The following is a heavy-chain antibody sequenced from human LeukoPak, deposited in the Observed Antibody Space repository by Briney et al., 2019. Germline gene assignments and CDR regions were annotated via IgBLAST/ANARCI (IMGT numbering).Heavy chain of an antibody. CDR3: AGAIEYYYDASYYYGMDV. Sequence: PGESLRLSCAASGFTFSSYSMNWVRQTPGKGLEWVSSISSSSSYIYYADSVKGRFTISRDNAKNSLYLQMNSLRAEDTAVYYCAGAIEYYYDASYYYGMDVWGQGTTVTVSS. V-gene: IGHV3-21*01. D-gene: IGHD3-22*01. CDR1: GFTFSSYS. J-gene: IGHJ6*02. CDR2: ISSSSSYI.